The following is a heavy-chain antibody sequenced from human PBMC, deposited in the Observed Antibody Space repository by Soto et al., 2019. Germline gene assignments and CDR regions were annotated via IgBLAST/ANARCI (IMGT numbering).Heavy chain of an antibody. CDR3: ARRAGLCTSATCTNWFDP. CDR1: GGSFSGNY. D-gene: IGHD2-2*01. J-gene: IGHJ5*02. CDR2: INHSGSS. Sequence: SETLSLTCAVYGGSFSGNYWTWIRQPPGKGLEWIAEINHSGSSNYNPSLKSRVTISIEAAKNQFSLRLRSVTAADTAVYYCARRAGLCTSATCTNWFDPWGQGTLVTVSS. V-gene: IGHV4-34*01.